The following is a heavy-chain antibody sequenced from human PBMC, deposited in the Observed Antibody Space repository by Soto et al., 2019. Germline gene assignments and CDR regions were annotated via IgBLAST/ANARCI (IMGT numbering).Heavy chain of an antibody. V-gene: IGHV4-61*01. J-gene: IGHJ4*02. D-gene: IGHD2-2*01. CDR1: GENIISRCYH. CDR3: ARLDCVSTSCHFDY. Sequence: VSGENIISRCYHRIINQQAPGGEPEWIGYIYYSGNTNHNPSLKSRVTLSVDTSKNQFSLKLSSVTAADTAVYYCARLDCVSTSCHFDYWGQGTLVTVSS. CDR2: IYYSGNT.